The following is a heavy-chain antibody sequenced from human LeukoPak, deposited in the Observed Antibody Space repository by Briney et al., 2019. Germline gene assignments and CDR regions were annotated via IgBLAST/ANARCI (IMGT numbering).Heavy chain of an antibody. V-gene: IGHV3-23*01. J-gene: IGHJ4*02. CDR2: ISPSGDIR. CDR3: AKDDAWLRFGE. CDR1: GFTFSSYA. Sequence: PGGSLRLSCAASGFTFSSYAMSWVRQAPGKGLEWVPGISPSGDIRYYADSVKGRFTISRDNSKNTLYLEVISLTAEDTAVYYCAKDDAWLRFGEWSQGTLVTVSS. D-gene: IGHD3-10*01.